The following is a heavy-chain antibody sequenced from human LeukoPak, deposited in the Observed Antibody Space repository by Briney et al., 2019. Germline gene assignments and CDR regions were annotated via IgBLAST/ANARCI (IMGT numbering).Heavy chain of an antibody. CDR3: ARGRCSGGSCHLGDWFDP. J-gene: IGHJ5*02. CDR2: ISSSSSNM. CDR1: GXTFSNAW. Sequence: GGSLRLSCAASGXTFSNAWMSWVRQAPGKGLEWVSSISSSSSNMYYADSVKGRFTISRDNAENSLHLQVSSLRAEDTAVYYCARGRCSGGSCHLGDWFDPWGQGTLVTVSS. D-gene: IGHD2-15*01. V-gene: IGHV3-21*01.